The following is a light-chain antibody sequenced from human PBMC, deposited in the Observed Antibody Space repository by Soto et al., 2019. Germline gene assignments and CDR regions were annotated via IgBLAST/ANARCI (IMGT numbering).Light chain of an antibody. CDR1: QSVSSN. CDR3: QQYGSSPT. Sequence: EVVMTQSPATLSVSPGERATLSCRASQSVSSNLAWYQQKPGQAPRLLIFGASTTATGIPDRFSGSGSGTDFTLTISRLEPEDFAVYYCQQYGSSPTFGGGTKVDIK. CDR2: GAS. V-gene: IGKV3-20*01. J-gene: IGKJ4*01.